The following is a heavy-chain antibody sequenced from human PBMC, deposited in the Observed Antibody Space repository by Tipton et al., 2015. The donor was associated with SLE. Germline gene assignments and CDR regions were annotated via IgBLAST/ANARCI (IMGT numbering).Heavy chain of an antibody. Sequence: QSGAEVKKPGASVKVSCKASDYSFSNYGISWVRQGPGQGLEWMGWISAYNGNTNYAQKLQGRVTMTTDTSTSTAYMELRSLRSDDTAVYYCARDKLELRPLFDYWGQGTLVTVSS. V-gene: IGHV1-18*01. J-gene: IGHJ4*02. CDR1: DYSFSNYG. CDR3: ARDKLELRPLFDY. D-gene: IGHD1-7*01. CDR2: ISAYNGNT.